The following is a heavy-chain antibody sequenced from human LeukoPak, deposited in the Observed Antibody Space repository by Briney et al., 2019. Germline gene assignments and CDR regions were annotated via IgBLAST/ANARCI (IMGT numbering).Heavy chain of an antibody. CDR1: GGSFGGYY. J-gene: IGHJ6*02. V-gene: IGHV4-34*01. Sequence: SETLSLTCAVYGGSFGGYYWSWIRQPPGKGLEWIGEINHSGSTNYNPSLKSRVTISVDTSKNQFSLKLSSVTAADTAVYYCARGFRYYGSGSYYNVVNYYGMDVWGQGTTVTVSS. D-gene: IGHD3-10*01. CDR2: INHSGST. CDR3: ARGFRYYGSGSYYNVVNYYGMDV.